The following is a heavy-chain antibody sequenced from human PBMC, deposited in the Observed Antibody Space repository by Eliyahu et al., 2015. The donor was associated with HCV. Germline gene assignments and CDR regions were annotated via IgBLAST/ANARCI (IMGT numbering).Heavy chain of an antibody. CDR3: ASGGGGIAVAGTGGWFDP. V-gene: IGHV4-59*01. CDR1: GASISSYX. Sequence: QVQLQESGPGLVKPSETLSLTCPVSGASISSYXWSWIRQPPGKGLGWSAYXYYSGSTNYNPSLKSRVTISLDTSKNQYSLKLSSVTAADTAVYYCASGGGGIAVAGTGGWFDPWGQGTLVTVSS. D-gene: IGHD6-19*01. CDR2: XYYSGST. J-gene: IGHJ5*02.